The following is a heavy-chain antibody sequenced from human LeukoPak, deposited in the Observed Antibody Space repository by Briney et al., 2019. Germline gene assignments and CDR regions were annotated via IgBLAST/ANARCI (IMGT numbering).Heavy chain of an antibody. J-gene: IGHJ4*02. D-gene: IGHD3-22*01. CDR3: ARGRIVVYYFDY. CDR1: GGSISSYY. V-gene: IGHV4-59*01. Sequence: ASETLSLTCTVSGGSISSYYWSWIRQPPGKGLEWIGYIYYSGSTNYNPSLKSRVTISIDTSKNQFSLKLSSVTAADTAVYYCARGRIVVYYFDYWGQGTLVTVSS. CDR2: IYYSGST.